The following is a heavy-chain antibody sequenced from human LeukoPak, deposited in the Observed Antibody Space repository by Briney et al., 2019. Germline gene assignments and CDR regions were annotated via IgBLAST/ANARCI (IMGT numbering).Heavy chain of an antibody. CDR1: GGSISSGSYY. CDR2: IYTSGST. J-gene: IGHJ6*03. D-gene: IGHD4-11*01. Sequence: SETLSLTCTVSGGSISSGSYYWSWIRQPAGKGLEWIGRIYTSGSTNYNPSLKSRVTISVDTSKNQFSLKLSFVTAADTAVYYCASLQSNSYYYYYMDVWGKGTMVTVSS. V-gene: IGHV4-61*02. CDR3: ASLQSNSYYYYYMDV.